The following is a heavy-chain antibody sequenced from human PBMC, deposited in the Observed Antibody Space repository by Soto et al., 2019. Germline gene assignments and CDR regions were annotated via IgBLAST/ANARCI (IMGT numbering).Heavy chain of an antibody. V-gene: IGHV1-46*03. CDR1: GYTFTSYY. CDR3: ARVYFSGGSCYSIDY. CDR2: INPSGGST. Sequence: QVQLVQSGAEVKKPGASVKVSCKASGYTFTSYYMHWVRQAPGQGLEWMGIINPSGGSTSYAQKFQGTVTMTGDTSTSTVYLELSSLRSEDTAVYYCARVYFSGGSCYSIDYWGQGTLVTVSS. D-gene: IGHD2-15*01. J-gene: IGHJ4*02.